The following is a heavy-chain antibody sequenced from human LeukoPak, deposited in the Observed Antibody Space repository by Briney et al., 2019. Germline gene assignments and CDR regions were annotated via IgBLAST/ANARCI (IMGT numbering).Heavy chain of an antibody. CDR1: GGSISSHY. J-gene: IGHJ4*02. D-gene: IGHD3-3*01. V-gene: IGHV4-59*11. Sequence: SETLSLTCTVSGGSISSHYWSWIRQPPGKGLEWIGYIYYSGSTNYNPSLKSRVTISVDTSKNRFSLKLSSVTAADTAVYYCAKSFWSGYYYFDYWGQGTLVTVSS. CDR2: IYYSGST. CDR3: AKSFWSGYYYFDY.